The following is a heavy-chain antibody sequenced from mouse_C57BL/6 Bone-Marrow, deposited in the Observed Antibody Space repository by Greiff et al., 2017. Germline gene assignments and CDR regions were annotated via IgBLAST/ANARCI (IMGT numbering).Heavy chain of an antibody. D-gene: IGHD2-5*01. V-gene: IGHV1-55*01. CDR1: GYTFTSSW. CDR2: IYPGSGST. J-gene: IGHJ1*03. CDR3: ARPYYSNYWYFDV. Sequence: VQLQQPGAELVKPGASVKMSCKASGYTFTSSWITWVKQRPGQGLEWIGVIYPGSGSTNYNEKFKSKATLTVDTSSSTAYMQLSSLTSEDSAVYYCARPYYSNYWYFDVWGTGTTVTVSS.